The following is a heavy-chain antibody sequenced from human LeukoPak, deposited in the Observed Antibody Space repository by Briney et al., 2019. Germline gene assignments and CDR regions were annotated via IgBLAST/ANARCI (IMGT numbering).Heavy chain of an antibody. V-gene: IGHV3-30*18. CDR3: AKDVGMIGYCSGGSCYAIDY. D-gene: IGHD2-15*01. Sequence: GGSLRLSCAASGFTFSSYGMHWVRQALGKGLEWVAVISYGGSNKFYADSVKGRFTISRDNSKNTLYLQMNSLRAEDTAVYYCAKDVGMIGYCSGGSCYAIDYWGQGTLVTASS. CDR2: ISYGGSNK. J-gene: IGHJ4*02. CDR1: GFTFSSYG.